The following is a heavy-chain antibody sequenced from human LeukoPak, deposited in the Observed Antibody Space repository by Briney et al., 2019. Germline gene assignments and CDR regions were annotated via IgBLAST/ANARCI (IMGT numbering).Heavy chain of an antibody. CDR1: GGSFSGYY. J-gene: IGHJ4*02. CDR3: ARLVCSSTSCYGFDY. Sequence: SETLSLTCAGYGGSFSGYYWSWIRQPPGKGLEWIGEINHSGSTNYNPSLKSRVTISVDTSKNQFSPKLSSVTAADTAVYYCARLVCSSTSCYGFDYWGQGTLVTVSS. V-gene: IGHV4-34*01. CDR2: INHSGST. D-gene: IGHD2-2*01.